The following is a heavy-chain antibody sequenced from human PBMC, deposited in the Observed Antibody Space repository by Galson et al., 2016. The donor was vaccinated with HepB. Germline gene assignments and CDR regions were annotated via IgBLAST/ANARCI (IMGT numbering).Heavy chain of an antibody. Sequence: CAISGDSVSSNSAAWNWIRQSPSRGLEWLGRTYYRSNWYNDYAVSVKGRLTINPDTSKNQFSLHLKSVIPEDTAVYYCVRASEYGNTWYHFDSWGQGTLVTVSS. V-gene: IGHV6-1*01. CDR3: VRASEYGNTWYHFDS. J-gene: IGHJ4*02. CDR1: GDSVSSNSAA. CDR2: TYYRSNWYN. D-gene: IGHD5-24*01.